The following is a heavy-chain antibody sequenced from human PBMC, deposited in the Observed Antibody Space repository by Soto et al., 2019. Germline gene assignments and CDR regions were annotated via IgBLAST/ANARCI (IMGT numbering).Heavy chain of an antibody. Sequence: ASVKVSCKASGYTFTSYPIHWVRQAPGQRLEWMGWINTGNGYTKYSQKFQARVTITRDTSASTSYMQLSSLRSEDTAVYYCATKIVSPSKTVTYDIAEYFQHWGQGTLVTGSS. CDR1: GYTFTSYP. D-gene: IGHD4-17*01. CDR3: ATKIVSPSKTVTYDIAEYFQH. CDR2: INTGNGYT. V-gene: IGHV1-3*04. J-gene: IGHJ1*01.